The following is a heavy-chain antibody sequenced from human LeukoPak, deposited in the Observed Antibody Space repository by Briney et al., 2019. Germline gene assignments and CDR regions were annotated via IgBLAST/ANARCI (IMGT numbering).Heavy chain of an antibody. Sequence: GSLRLSCAASGFRFSGHYMSWIRQAPGKGLEWISYITNSGDFVNYADSVKGRFTISRDNAKNSLYLQMNSLRAEDTAVYYCAREARATPDFWGQGTVVTVSS. V-gene: IGHV3-11*01. J-gene: IGHJ4*02. CDR3: AREARATPDF. CDR2: ITNSGDFV. D-gene: IGHD1-26*01. CDR1: GFRFSGHY.